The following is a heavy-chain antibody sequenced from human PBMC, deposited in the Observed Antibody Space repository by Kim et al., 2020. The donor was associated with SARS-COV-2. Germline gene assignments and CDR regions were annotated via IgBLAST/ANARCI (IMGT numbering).Heavy chain of an antibody. CDR1: GGSISSGSYY. CDR2: IYTSGST. J-gene: IGHJ4*02. V-gene: IGHV4-61*02. Sequence: SETLSLTCTVSGGSISSGSYYWSWIRQPAGKGLEWIGRIYTSGSTNYNPSHKSRVTISVDTSKNQFSLQLSSVTAADTPVYYCARVAAAGSHGAFDYWGQGTLVTVST. D-gene: IGHD6-13*01. CDR3: ARVAAAGSHGAFDY.